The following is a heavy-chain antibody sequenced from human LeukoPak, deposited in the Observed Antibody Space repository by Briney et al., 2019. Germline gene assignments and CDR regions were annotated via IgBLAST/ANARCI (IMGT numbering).Heavy chain of an antibody. CDR1: GFTFDDYA. Sequence: GRSLRLSCAASGFTFDDYAMHWVRQAPGKGLEWVSGISWNSGSIGYADSVKGRLTISRDNAKKSLYLQMNSLRAEDTAVYYCARDLYYYDSSAYYNWFDPWGQGTLVTVSS. D-gene: IGHD3-22*01. J-gene: IGHJ5*02. CDR2: ISWNSGSI. V-gene: IGHV3-9*01. CDR3: ARDLYYYDSSAYYNWFDP.